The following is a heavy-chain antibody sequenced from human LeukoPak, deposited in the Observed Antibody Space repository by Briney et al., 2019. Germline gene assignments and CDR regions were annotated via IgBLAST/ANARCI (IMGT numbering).Heavy chain of an antibody. V-gene: IGHV1-18*04. D-gene: IGHD3-10*01. CDR1: GYTFTNYG. J-gene: IGHJ4*02. Sequence: ASVKVSCKASGYTFTNYGIGWVRQAPGQGLEWMAWINVNNGDTNFAQRVQDRVTVTTDTSTSTACMELRSLRSDDTAVYYCTRDRDISGSQSYWGQGTLVTVSS. CDR2: INVNNGDT. CDR3: TRDRDISGSQSY.